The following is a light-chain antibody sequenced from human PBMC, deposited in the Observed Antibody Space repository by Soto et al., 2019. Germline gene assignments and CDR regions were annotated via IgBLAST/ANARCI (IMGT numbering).Light chain of an antibody. Sequence: QSALTQPASVSGSPGQSITISCTGTSSDVGDYNYVSWYQQHPGKAPKLMIYDVSNRPSGFSNCFSGSKSGNTASLTISGLQAEDEADYYCSSYTSSNTVVFGGGTKVTVL. CDR3: SSYTSSNTVV. V-gene: IGLV2-14*01. CDR2: DVS. CDR1: SSDVGDYNY. J-gene: IGLJ2*01.